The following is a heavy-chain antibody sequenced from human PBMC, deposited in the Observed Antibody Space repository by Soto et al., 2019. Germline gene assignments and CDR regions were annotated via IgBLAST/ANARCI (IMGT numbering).Heavy chain of an antibody. J-gene: IGHJ4*02. D-gene: IGHD4-4*01. CDR1: GFTFSSYA. Sequence: GGSLRLSCAASGFTFSSYAMHWFRQAPGKGLEWVAVISYDGSNKYYADSVKGRFTISRDNSKNTLCLQMNSLRAEDTAVYYCARDWTTVTTAYFDYRGQRTLVTVSS. V-gene: IGHV3-30-3*01. CDR3: ARDWTTVTTAYFDY. CDR2: ISYDGSNK.